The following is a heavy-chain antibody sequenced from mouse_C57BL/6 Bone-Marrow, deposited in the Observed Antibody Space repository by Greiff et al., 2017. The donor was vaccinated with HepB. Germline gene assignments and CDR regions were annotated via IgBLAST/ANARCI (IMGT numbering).Heavy chain of an antibody. Sequence: VQWVESGGGLVTPVWSLTLSCSSSGFPFRSSALSWVRQTPEKSLEWVATISDGRSYTYYPDNVKGRFTISRDNAKNNLYLQMSHLKSEDTAMYYCARESLLYYFDYWGQGTTLTVSS. J-gene: IGHJ2*01. CDR2: ISDGRSYT. CDR3: ARESLLYYFDY. CDR1: GFPFRSSA. V-gene: IGHV5-4*01.